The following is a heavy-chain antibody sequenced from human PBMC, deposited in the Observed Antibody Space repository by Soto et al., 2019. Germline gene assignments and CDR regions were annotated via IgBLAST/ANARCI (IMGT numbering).Heavy chain of an antibody. Sequence: SVKVSCEACGGTFSSYAISWVRQAPGQGLEWMGGIIPIFGTANYAQKFQGRVTITADESTSTAYMELSSLRSEDTAVYYCARVSKKKGALIYDSSGYYGYWGQGTLVTVSS. V-gene: IGHV1-69*13. D-gene: IGHD3-22*01. J-gene: IGHJ4*02. CDR2: IIPIFGTA. CDR3: ARVSKKKGALIYDSSGYYGY. CDR1: GGTFSSYA.